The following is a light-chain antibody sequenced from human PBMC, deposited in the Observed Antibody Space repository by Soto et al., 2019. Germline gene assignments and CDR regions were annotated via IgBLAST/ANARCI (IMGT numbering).Light chain of an antibody. CDR3: QQYGSSLWT. Sequence: DIQLTQSPSAMSSSVVDRVASTFRASQGISNYLAWFQQKPGKVPKRLIYAASSLQSGVPSRFSGSGSGTDFTLTISRLEPEDFAVYYCQQYGSSLWTFGQGTKVDIK. CDR1: QGISNY. J-gene: IGKJ1*01. V-gene: IGKV1-17*03. CDR2: AAS.